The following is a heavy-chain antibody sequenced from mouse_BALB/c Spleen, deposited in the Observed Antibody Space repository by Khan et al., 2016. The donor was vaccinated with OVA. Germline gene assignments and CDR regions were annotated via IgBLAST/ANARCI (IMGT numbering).Heavy chain of an antibody. D-gene: IGHD6-2*01. V-gene: IGHV1-81*01. CDR1: GYIFSDYY. J-gene: IGHJ2*02. Sequence: QVQLQQSGTELARPGTSVKLSCKASGYIFSDYYISWVKQRTGQGLEWMGEIYPGSGNTYYTENFKGKASLTADKSSNTVYIQLSSLTSEDSAVYFCARMDTTSLDYWGQGSSLTVSS. CDR3: ARMDTTSLDY. CDR2: IYPGSGNT.